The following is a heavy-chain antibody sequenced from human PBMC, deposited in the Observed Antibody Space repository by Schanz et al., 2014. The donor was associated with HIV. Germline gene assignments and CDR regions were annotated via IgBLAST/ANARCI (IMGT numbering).Heavy chain of an antibody. CDR2: INPNSGDT. V-gene: IGHV1-2*02. CDR1: GYTFSGYQ. CDR3: GRVSLGYCNGGSCGGLWYYGMDV. D-gene: IGHD2-15*01. J-gene: IGHJ6*02. Sequence: QVQVVQSGAEVKKPGASVKVSCKASGYTFSGYQMHWVRQAPGQGLEWMGWINPNSGDTKYAQKFQGRVTMARDTAISTAYMELRRLRSDDTAVYYCGRVSLGYCNGGSCGGLWYYGMDVWGQGTTVTVSS.